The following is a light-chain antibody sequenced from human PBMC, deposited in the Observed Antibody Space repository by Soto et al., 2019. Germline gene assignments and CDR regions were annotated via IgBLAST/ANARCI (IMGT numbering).Light chain of an antibody. CDR1: QGISSY. V-gene: IGKV1-9*01. CDR3: QQSYSTPIT. CDR2: AAS. J-gene: IGKJ5*01. Sequence: IRLTRTPWSLSASVRDRVTITCRASQGISSYLAWYQQKPGKAPKLLIYAASTLQSGVPSRFSGSGSGTDFTLTISSLQPEDFATYYCQQSYSTPITFGQGTRLEIK.